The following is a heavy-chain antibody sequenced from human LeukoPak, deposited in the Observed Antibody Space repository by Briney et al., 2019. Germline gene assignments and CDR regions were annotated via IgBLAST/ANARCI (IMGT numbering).Heavy chain of an antibody. J-gene: IGHJ4*02. V-gene: IGHV3-23*01. D-gene: IGHD6-19*01. CDR2: ISGSGGST. Sequence: GGSLRLSCAASGFTFSSYAMSRVRQAPGKGLEWVSAISGSGGSTYYADSVKGRFTISRDNSKNTLYLQMNSLRAEDTAVYYCAKAVAGIRGYFDCWGQGTLVTVSS. CDR3: AKAVAGIRGYFDC. CDR1: GFTFSSYA.